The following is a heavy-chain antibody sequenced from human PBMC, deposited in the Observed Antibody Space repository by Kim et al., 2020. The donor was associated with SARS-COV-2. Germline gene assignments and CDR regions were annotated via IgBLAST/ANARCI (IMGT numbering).Heavy chain of an antibody. J-gene: IGHJ4*02. D-gene: IGHD3-3*02. CDR2: DGGSS. CDR3: TGIFEY. V-gene: IGHV3-74*01. Sequence: DGGSSYYANSVMGRVTTSRDNANNMVYLQMNSLRVDDSAIYYCTGIFEYWGQGALVTVSS.